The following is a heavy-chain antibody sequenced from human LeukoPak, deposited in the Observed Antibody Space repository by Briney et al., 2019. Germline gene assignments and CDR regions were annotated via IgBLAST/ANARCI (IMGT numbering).Heavy chain of an antibody. CDR3: ARACTSTSCHENNWFDP. D-gene: IGHD2-2*01. CDR2: ISAYNGNT. J-gene: IGHJ5*02. V-gene: IGHV1-18*01. Sequence: GASVKVSCKASGYTFTSYGISWVRQAPGQGLEWMGWISAYNGNTNHARKLQGRVTMTTDTSTSTAYMELRSLRSDDTAVYYCARACTSTSCHENNWFDPWGQGTLVTVSS. CDR1: GYTFTSYG.